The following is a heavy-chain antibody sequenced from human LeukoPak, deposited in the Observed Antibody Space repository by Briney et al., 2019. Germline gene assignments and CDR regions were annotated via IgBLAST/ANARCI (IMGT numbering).Heavy chain of an antibody. J-gene: IGHJ4*02. CDR2: IKGDESAR. V-gene: IGHV3-7*01. CDR3: ARDVGRSLDY. D-gene: IGHD1-26*01. CDR1: GFTFSTYW. Sequence: RGSLRHPCAASGFTFSTYWMAWVRQAPGKGLEWVANIKGDESARHQADSVKGRFTISRDNAQNSVYLQMSTLRGEDTAVYYCARDVGRSLDYWGQGTLLTVS.